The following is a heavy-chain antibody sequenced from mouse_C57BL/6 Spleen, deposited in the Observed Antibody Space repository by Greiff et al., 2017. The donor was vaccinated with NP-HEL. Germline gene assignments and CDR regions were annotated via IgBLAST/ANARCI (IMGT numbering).Heavy chain of an antibody. J-gene: IGHJ2*01. V-gene: IGHV5-16*01. Sequence: EVQRVESEGGLVQPGSSMKLSCTASGFTFSDYYMAWVRQVPEKGLEWVANINYDGSSTYYLDSLKSRFIISRDNAKNILYLQMSSLKSEDTATYYCARVQLAYYFDYWGQGTTLTVSS. D-gene: IGHD4-1*02. CDR2: INYDGSST. CDR1: GFTFSDYY. CDR3: ARVQLAYYFDY.